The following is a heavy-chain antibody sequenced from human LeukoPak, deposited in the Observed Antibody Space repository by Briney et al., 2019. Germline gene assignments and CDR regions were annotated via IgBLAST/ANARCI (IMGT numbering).Heavy chain of an antibody. CDR2: ISWNSGSI. CDR1: GFTFDDYA. J-gene: IGHJ4*02. Sequence: GGSLRHSCAASGFTFDDYAMHWVRQAPGKGLEWVSGISWNSGSIGYADSVKGRFTISRDNAKNSLYLQMNSLRAEDTALYYCATPGYWGQGTLVTVSS. V-gene: IGHV3-9*01. CDR3: ATPGY.